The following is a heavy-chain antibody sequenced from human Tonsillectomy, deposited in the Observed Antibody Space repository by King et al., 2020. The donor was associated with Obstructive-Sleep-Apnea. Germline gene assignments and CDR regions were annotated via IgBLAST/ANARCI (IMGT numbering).Heavy chain of an antibody. Sequence: QLVQSGAEVKKPGASVKVSCKASGYTFTGYYMHWVRQAPGQGLEWMGRINPNSGGTNYAQKFQGRVTMTRDTSISTAYMELSRLRSDDTAVYYCARESNDTYYYDSSGFAGFDYWGQGTLVTVSS. D-gene: IGHD3-22*01. CDR2: INPNSGGT. V-gene: IGHV1-2*02. CDR1: GYTFTGYY. J-gene: IGHJ4*02. CDR3: ARESNDTYYYDSSGFAGFDY.